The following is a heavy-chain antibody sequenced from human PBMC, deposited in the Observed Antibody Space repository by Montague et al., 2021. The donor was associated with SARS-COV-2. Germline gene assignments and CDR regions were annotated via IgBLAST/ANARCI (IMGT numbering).Heavy chain of an antibody. V-gene: IGHV3-48*03. CDR1: GFTFRTYE. Sequence: SLRLSCAASGFTFRTYETNWVRQAPGKGLEWVSYISSSGSTIYYADSVKGRFTISRDNAKNSLYLQMNSLRTGDTAVYYCARDGGFGGLDYWGQGTLVTVST. D-gene: IGHD3-10*01. CDR2: ISSSGSTI. J-gene: IGHJ4*02. CDR3: ARDGGFGGLDY.